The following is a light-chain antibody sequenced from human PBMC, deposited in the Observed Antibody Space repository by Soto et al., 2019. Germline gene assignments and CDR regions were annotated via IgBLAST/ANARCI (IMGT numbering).Light chain of an antibody. CDR1: SSNIGSKT. Sequence: SVLTQPPSASGTPGQRVTISCSGNSSNIGSKTVNWYQQLPGTAPKLLIYSNYQRPSGVPDRFSGSKSGTSASLAISGLQSEDEADYYCSAWDASLNGYVFGTGTKVTVL. CDR2: SNY. J-gene: IGLJ1*01. V-gene: IGLV1-44*01. CDR3: SAWDASLNGYV.